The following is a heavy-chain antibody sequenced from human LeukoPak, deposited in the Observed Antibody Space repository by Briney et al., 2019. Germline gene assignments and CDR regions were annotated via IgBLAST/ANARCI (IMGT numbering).Heavy chain of an antibody. CDR2: IIPIFGTA. CDR1: GGTFISYA. D-gene: IGHD4-11*01. V-gene: IGHV1-69*13. CDR3: AREGADYSNSYYFDY. Sequence: SVKVSCKASGGTFISYAISWVRQAPGQGLEWMGGIIPIFGTANYAQKFQGRVTITADESTSTAYMELSSLRSEDTAVYYCAREGADYSNSYYFDYWGQGTLVTVSS. J-gene: IGHJ4*02.